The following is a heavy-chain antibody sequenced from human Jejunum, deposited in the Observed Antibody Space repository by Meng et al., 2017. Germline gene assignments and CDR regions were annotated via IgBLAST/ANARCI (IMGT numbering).Heavy chain of an antibody. Sequence: VQLHVGGAGLLRPSETLSLTCAVYGGSSSGYFWSCIGQAPGEGLEWVGEFTRGGTTNYNPSLKSRVTISADTSKNQFSLTLSSVSAADTAVYYCARHEVDFDNWGQGTLVTVSS. J-gene: IGHJ4*02. D-gene: IGHD1-26*01. CDR3: ARHEVDFDN. CDR2: FTRGGTT. V-gene: IGHV4-34*01. CDR1: GGSSSGYF.